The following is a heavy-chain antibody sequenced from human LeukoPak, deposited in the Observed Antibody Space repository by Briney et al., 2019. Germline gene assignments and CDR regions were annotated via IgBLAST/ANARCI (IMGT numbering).Heavy chain of an antibody. CDR3: ARHQCGGDCYRPSFWDY. J-gene: IGHJ4*02. CDR2: IYYSGST. Sequence: PSETLSLTCTVSVGSISSSSYYWGWIRQPPGKGLEWIGSIYYSGSTYYNPSLKSRVTISVDTSKNQFSLKLSSVTAADTAVYYCARHQCGGDCYRPSFWDYWGQGTLVTVSS. V-gene: IGHV4-39*01. CDR1: VGSISSSSYY. D-gene: IGHD2-21*01.